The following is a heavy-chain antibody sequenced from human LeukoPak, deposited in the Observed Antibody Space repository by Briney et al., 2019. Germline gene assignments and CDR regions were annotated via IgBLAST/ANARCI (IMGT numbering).Heavy chain of an antibody. V-gene: IGHV3-30*02. Sequence: SGGSLRLSCSASGFTFSSYGMHWVRRAPGKGLEWVAFIRYDGSNKYYADSVKGRFTISRDNSKNTLYLQMNSLRAEDTAVYYCAKPGYDILTGYRSYYYYYYMDVWGKGTTVNISS. CDR2: IRYDGSNK. D-gene: IGHD3-9*01. J-gene: IGHJ6*03. CDR1: GFTFSSYG. CDR3: AKPGYDILTGYRSYYYYYYMDV.